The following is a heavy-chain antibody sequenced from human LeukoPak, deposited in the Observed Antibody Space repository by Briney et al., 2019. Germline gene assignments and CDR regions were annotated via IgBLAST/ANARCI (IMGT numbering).Heavy chain of an antibody. J-gene: IGHJ4*02. D-gene: IGHD3-10*01. CDR2: IYPSGST. CDR3: AREDYCGSAADY. CDR1: GGSISSYY. V-gene: IGHV4-4*07. Sequence: SETLSLTCTVSGGSISSYYWSWIRQPAGKGLEWIGRIYPSGSTNYSPSLKSRVAMSIDTSKRQFSLKLNSVTAADTAVYYCAREDYCGSAADYWGQGTLVTVSS.